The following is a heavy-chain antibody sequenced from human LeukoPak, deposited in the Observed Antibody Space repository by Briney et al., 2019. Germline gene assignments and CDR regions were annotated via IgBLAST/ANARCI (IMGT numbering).Heavy chain of an antibody. Sequence: SETLSLTCTVSGGSISSYYWSWIRQPPGKGLEWIGYIYYSGSTNYNPSLKSRVTISVDTSKNQLSLKLSSVTAADTAVYYCARLSYGGNGRFFDYWGQGTLVTVSS. V-gene: IGHV4-59*01. CDR2: IYYSGST. CDR1: GGSISSYY. J-gene: IGHJ4*02. D-gene: IGHD4-23*01. CDR3: ARLSYGGNGRFFDY.